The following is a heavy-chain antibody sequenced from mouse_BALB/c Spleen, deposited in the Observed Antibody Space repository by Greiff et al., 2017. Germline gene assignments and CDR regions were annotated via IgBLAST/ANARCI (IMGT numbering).Heavy chain of an antibody. J-gene: IGHJ2*01. CDR1: GYTFTDYE. V-gene: IGHV1-15*01. CDR2: IDPETGGT. Sequence: VQLHQSGAELVRPGASVTLSCKASGYTFTDYEMHWVKQTPVHGLEWIGAIDPETGGTAYNQKFKGKATLTADKSSSTAYMELRSLTSEDSAVYYCTRVTTVGDYWGQGTTLTVSS. D-gene: IGHD1-1*01. CDR3: TRVTTVGDY.